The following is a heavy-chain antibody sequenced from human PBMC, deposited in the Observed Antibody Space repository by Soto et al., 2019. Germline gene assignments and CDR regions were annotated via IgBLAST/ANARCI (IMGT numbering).Heavy chain of an antibody. CDR1: GGSFSGYY. CDR3: ARSGETRHYYDFWSGYYRSPTYYYGMDV. Sequence: SETLSLTCAVYGGSFSGYYWSWIRQPPGKGLGWIGEINHSGSTNYNPSLKSRVTISVDTSKNQFSLKLSSVTAADTAVYYCARSGETRHYYDFWSGYYRSPTYYYGMDVWGQGTTVTVSS. CDR2: INHSGST. J-gene: IGHJ6*02. D-gene: IGHD3-3*01. V-gene: IGHV4-34*01.